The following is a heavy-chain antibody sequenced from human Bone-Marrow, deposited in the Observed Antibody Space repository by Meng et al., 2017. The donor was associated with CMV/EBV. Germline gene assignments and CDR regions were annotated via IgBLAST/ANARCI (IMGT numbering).Heavy chain of an antibody. J-gene: IGHJ5*02. CDR2: ISTSGRVK. CDR1: GSTFSDYY. V-gene: IGHV3-11*01. CDR3: ARDGCSSTSCYYTSYNWFDP. Sequence: GESLKISCAASGSTFSDYYMNWVRQAPGKGLECVSYISTSGRVKYYADSVKGRFTISRDNVKNSLYLQMNSLRAEDTAVYYCARDGCSSTSCYYTSYNWFDPWGQGTLVTVSS. D-gene: IGHD2-2*01.